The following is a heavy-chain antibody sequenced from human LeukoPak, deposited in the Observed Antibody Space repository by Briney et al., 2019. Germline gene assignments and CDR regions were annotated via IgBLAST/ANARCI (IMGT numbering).Heavy chain of an antibody. V-gene: IGHV4-61*02. Sequence: SETLSFTCTVSVGSISSGSYYWSWIRQPAGKGLEWIGRIYTSGSTNYNPSLKSRVTISVDTSKNQFSLKLSSVTAADTAVYYCARARYYDSSGYYSTLGAFDIWGQGTMVTVSS. J-gene: IGHJ3*02. CDR2: IYTSGST. CDR1: VGSISSGSYY. D-gene: IGHD3-22*01. CDR3: ARARYYDSSGYYSTLGAFDI.